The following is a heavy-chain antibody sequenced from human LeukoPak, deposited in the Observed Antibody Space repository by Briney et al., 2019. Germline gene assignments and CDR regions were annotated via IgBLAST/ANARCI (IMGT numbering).Heavy chain of an antibody. CDR1: GFTFSSYS. CDR2: ISSSSSYI. D-gene: IGHD3-22*01. Sequence: PGGSLRLSYAASGFTFSSYSMNWVRQAPGKGLEWVSSISSSSSYIYYADSVKGRFTISRDNAKNSLYLQMNSLRAEDTAVYYCARDLVGSGYLGDWGQGTLVTVSS. V-gene: IGHV3-21*01. J-gene: IGHJ4*02. CDR3: ARDLVGSGYLGD.